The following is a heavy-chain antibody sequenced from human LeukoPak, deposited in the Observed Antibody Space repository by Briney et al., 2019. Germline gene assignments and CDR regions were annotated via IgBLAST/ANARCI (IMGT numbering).Heavy chain of an antibody. V-gene: IGHV3-30*02. J-gene: IGHJ6*02. CDR2: IWYDGSNK. CDR1: GLTFSSYG. Sequence: PGGSLRLSCAVSGLTFSSYGMHWVRQAPGKGLEWVAVIWYDGSNKYYADSVKGRFTISRDNSKNTLYLQMNSLRAEDTAVYYCAKVDEDSSSWYYYYGMDVWGQGTTVTVSS. D-gene: IGHD6-13*01. CDR3: AKVDEDSSSWYYYYGMDV.